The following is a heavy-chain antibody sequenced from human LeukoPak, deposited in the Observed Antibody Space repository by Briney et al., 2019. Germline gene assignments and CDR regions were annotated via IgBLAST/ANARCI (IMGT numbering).Heavy chain of an antibody. Sequence: GGSLRLSCATSGFTFSNAWMSWVRQAPGKGLEWVGRIKSKTDGGTTDYAAPVKGRFTISRDDSKNTLYLQMNSLKTEDTAVYYCTTGQLLWFGELFHYGMDVWGQGTTVTVSS. CDR1: GFTFSNAW. D-gene: IGHD3-10*01. J-gene: IGHJ6*02. V-gene: IGHV3-15*01. CDR2: IKSKTDGGTT. CDR3: TTGQLLWFGELFHYGMDV.